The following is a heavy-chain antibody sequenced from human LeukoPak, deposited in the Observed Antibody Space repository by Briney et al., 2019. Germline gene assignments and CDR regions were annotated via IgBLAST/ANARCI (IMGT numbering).Heavy chain of an antibody. CDR2: ITRDSGTI. V-gene: IGHV3-48*01. J-gene: IGHJ3*02. CDR3: AREVGTPQAFDI. CDR1: GFTFSTYT. D-gene: IGHD1-26*01. Sequence: PGGSLRLSCVASGFTFSTYTMTWARQAPGKGLHWISYITRDSGTIYYADSVRGRFTISRDNAKNSLYLQMNSLKAEDTAIYYCAREVGTPQAFDIWGQGTMVTVSS.